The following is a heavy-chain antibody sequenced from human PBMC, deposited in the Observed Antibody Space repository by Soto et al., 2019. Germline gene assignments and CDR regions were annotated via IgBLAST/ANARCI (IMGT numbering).Heavy chain of an antibody. D-gene: IGHD4-17*01. CDR1: GFTFSSYG. J-gene: IGHJ5*02. CDR2: IWYDGSNK. Sequence: PGGSLGLSCAASGFTFSSYGMQWVRQAPGKGLEWVAVIWYDGSNKYYADSVKGRFTISRDNSKNTLYLQMNSLRAEDTAVYYCAREGGDLNWFDPWGQGTLVTVSS. V-gene: IGHV3-33*01. CDR3: AREGGDLNWFDP.